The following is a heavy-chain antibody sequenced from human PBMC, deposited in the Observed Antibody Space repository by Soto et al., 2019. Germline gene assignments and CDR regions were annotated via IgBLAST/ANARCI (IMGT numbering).Heavy chain of an antibody. CDR1: GYTFTTYY. D-gene: IGHD2-15*01. V-gene: IGHV1-46*01. CDR3: ARAGYCSGGTCFHGNFDY. CDR2: INPNGGST. J-gene: IGHJ4*02. Sequence: QVQLVQSGAEVKKPGASVKVSCKASGYTFTTYYMHWVRQAPGQGLEGMGRINPNGGSTTYAQKFQVRVNMTRDTDTSTVYMELRRLRSEDTAVYYCARAGYCSGGTCFHGNFDYWGQGTLVTVSS.